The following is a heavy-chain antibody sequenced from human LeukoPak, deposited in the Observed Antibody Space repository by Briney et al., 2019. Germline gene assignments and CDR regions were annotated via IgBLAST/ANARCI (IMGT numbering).Heavy chain of an antibody. V-gene: IGHV3-66*02. D-gene: IGHD3-16*02. CDR2: IYSGGST. CDR3: ARSMITFGGVIVGFDY. J-gene: IGHJ4*02. Sequence: PGGSLRLPCAASGFTVSSNYMSWVRQAQGKGLEWVSVIYSGGSTYYADSVKGRFTISRDNSKNTLYLQMNSLRAEDTAVYYCARSMITFGGVIVGFDYWGQGTLVTVSS. CDR1: GFTVSSNY.